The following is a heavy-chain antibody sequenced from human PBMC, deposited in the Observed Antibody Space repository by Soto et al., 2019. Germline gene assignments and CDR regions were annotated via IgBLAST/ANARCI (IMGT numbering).Heavy chain of an antibody. CDR2: IIPMFGTP. CDR1: GGSVNSHA. V-gene: IGHV1-69*01. D-gene: IGHD4-17*01. Sequence: QVQLEQSGAEVKKAGSSVKVSCKVFGGSVNSHAISWVRQAPGQGLEWMGGIIPMFGTPTYAQKFQAGVTISAEESTSTVYLDLSSLRSEDTAVYYCARSRNVAEFNDYGGNYHGFDIWGQGTMVTVSS. J-gene: IGHJ3*02. CDR3: ARSRNVAEFNDYGGNYHGFDI.